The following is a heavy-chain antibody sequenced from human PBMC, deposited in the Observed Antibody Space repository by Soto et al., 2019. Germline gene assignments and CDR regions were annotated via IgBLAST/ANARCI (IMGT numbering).Heavy chain of an antibody. CDR2: ISSSSSCI. Sequence: GGSLRLSCAASGFTFSTYSMNWVRQAPGKGLEWVSSISSSSSCIYYADSVMGRFTISRDNAKNSLYLQMNSLRAEDTAVYYCARYDSSGYYWPYYYYGMDVWGQGTTVTVS. CDR1: GFTFSTYS. CDR3: ARYDSSGYYWPYYYYGMDV. V-gene: IGHV3-21*01. D-gene: IGHD3-22*01. J-gene: IGHJ6*02.